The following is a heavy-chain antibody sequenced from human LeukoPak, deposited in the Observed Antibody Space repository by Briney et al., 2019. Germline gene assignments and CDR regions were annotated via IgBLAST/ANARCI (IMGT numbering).Heavy chain of an antibody. CDR2: ISYDGSNK. D-gene: IGHD4-23*01. V-gene: IGHV3-30-3*01. CDR1: GFTFSSYA. Sequence: GGSLRFSCAASGFTFSSYAMHWVRQAPGKGLEWVAVISYDGSNKYYADSVKGRFTISRDNSKNTLYLQMNSLRAEDTAVYYCAKDRDGGNEHWGQGTLVTVSS. J-gene: IGHJ4*02. CDR3: AKDRDGGNEH.